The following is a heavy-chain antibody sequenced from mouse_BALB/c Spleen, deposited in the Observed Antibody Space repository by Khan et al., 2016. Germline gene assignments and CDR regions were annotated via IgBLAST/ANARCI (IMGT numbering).Heavy chain of an antibody. Sequence: QVQLQQSGAELVRPGSSVKISCKASGYAFSSYWMNWVKQRPGQGLEWIGQIYPGDGDTNYNGKFKGKATMTADKSSSTAYMQLSGLTAEASAVYFGARMNEGSFAYWGQGTLVTVSA. CDR2: IYPGDGDT. V-gene: IGHV1-80*01. J-gene: IGHJ3*01. CDR1: GYAFSSYW. CDR3: ARMNEGSFAY.